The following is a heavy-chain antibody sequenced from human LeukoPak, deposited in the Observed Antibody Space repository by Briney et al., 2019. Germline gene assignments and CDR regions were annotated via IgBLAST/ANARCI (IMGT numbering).Heavy chain of an antibody. Sequence: ASVKVSCKASGYTFTSYDINWVRQATGQGLEWMGWMNPNSGNTGYAQKFQGRVTITADESTSTAYMELSSLRSEDTAVYYCARDSGSYSDPFDYWGQGTLVTVSS. V-gene: IGHV1-8*01. D-gene: IGHD1-26*01. CDR1: GYTFTSYD. CDR3: ARDSGSYSDPFDY. J-gene: IGHJ4*02. CDR2: MNPNSGNT.